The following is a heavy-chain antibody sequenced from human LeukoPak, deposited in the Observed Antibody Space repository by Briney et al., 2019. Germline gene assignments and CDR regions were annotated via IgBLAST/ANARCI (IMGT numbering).Heavy chain of an antibody. J-gene: IGHJ5*02. CDR3: ARAGFVCSSTSCYTNNWFDP. CDR2: IIPIFGTA. CDR1: GGTFSSYA. Sequence: ASVKVSCKASGGTFSSYAISWVRQAPGQRLEWMVGIIPIFGTANYAQKFQGRVTSTTDESTSTAYMELSSLRSEDTAVYYCARAGFVCSSTSCYTNNWFDPWGQGTLVTVSS. D-gene: IGHD2-2*02. V-gene: IGHV1-69*05.